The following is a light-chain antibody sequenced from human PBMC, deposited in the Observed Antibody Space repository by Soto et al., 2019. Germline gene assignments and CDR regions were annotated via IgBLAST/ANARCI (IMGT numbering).Light chain of an antibody. J-gene: IGKJ1*01. V-gene: IGKV2-24*01. CDR3: MQATDFPRT. CDR1: RRLLHDNGNTY. CDR2: KIS. Sequence: DIVMTQTPLSSPVTLGQPASISCRSSRRLLHDNGNTYLSWLQQRPGQPPRLLIYKISNRLSGVPDRFSGSGAGTDFTLRISRVEAEDVGVYYCMQATDFPRTFGQGTKVDIK.